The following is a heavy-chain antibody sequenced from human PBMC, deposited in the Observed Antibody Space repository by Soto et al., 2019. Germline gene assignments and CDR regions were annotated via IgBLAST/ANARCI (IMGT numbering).Heavy chain of an antibody. CDR2: ISPYNGKT. D-gene: IGHD6-19*01. Sequence: ASVKVSYKASGGTFNRYAISWVRQAPGQGLEWMGWISPYNGKTNYAQKLQGRVTMTTDTSTSTAYMELRSLRSDDTAVYYCARASLSYSSGWYPRYWGQGTLVTVSS. J-gene: IGHJ4*02. V-gene: IGHV1-18*01. CDR1: GGTFNRYA. CDR3: ARASLSYSSGWYPRY.